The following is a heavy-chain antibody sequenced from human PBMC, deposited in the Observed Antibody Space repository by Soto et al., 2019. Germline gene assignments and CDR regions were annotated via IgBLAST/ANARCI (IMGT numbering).Heavy chain of an antibody. V-gene: IGHV4-39*07. J-gene: IGHJ3*02. CDR1: GGSISSSSYY. CDR2: IYYSGST. CDR3: ARDIRYFDWLLYAFDI. D-gene: IGHD3-9*01. Sequence: SETLSLTCTVSGGSISSSSYYWGWIRQPPGKGLEWIGSIYYSGSTYYNPSIKSRVTISVDTSKNQFSLKLSSVTAADTAVYYCARDIRYFDWLLYAFDIWGQGTMVTVSS.